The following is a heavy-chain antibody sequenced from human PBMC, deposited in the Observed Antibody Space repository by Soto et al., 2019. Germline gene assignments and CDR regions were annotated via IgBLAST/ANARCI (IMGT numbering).Heavy chain of an antibody. J-gene: IGHJ6*02. CDR3: ARGGFYDSSGARNYYYGMDV. D-gene: IGHD3-22*01. CDR1: GYTFTSYG. CDR2: ISAYDGYT. Sequence: ASGKVSCKASGYTFTSYGINWVRQAPGQGLEWLGWISAYDGYTNYAQILQGRVSMTTDTSTKTAYMELRSLRSDDTAMYYCARGGFYDSSGARNYYYGMDVWGQGTTVTVSS. V-gene: IGHV1-18*01.